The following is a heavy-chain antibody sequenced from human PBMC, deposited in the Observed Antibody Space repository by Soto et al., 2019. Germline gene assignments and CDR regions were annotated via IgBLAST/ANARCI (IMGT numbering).Heavy chain of an antibody. Sequence: QVQLQESGPGLLEPLETLSLTCSVSGVSLNSGHYYWVWVRQSPGKGLAWIASVYYDESTDYNPSLKSRGTTSIDKPRNQSSLTRKAVTAADTAVYWGKVLIGATRHADVDSGGQGARVTVS. V-gene: IGHV4-39*01. J-gene: IGHJ4*02. D-gene: IGHD2-15*01. CDR3: KVLIGATRHADVDS. CDR1: GVSLNSGHYY. CDR2: VYYDEST.